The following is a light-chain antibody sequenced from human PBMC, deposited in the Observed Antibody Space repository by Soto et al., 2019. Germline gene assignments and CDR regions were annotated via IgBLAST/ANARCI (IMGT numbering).Light chain of an antibody. J-gene: IGKJ1*01. Sequence: AIQMTQSPSSLSASVGDTVTITCRASQGIRNDLGWYQEKPGKAPKLLIYAASSLQVGVPSRFSGSGSGTDFTLTITSLQPEDFATYYCLQDYNYPRTFGQGTKVDIK. CDR1: QGIRND. CDR2: AAS. CDR3: LQDYNYPRT. V-gene: IGKV1-6*01.